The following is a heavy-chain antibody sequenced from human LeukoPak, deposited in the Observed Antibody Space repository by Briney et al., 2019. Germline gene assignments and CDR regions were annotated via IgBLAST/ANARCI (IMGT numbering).Heavy chain of an antibody. D-gene: IGHD2-15*01. CDR2: THDSGSP. Sequence: SETLSLTCTVSGGSISSGGYYWSWIRQPPGKGLEWIGYTHDSGSPNYNPSLKSRVTTSVDTSKNQFSLKLSSVTAADTAVYYCARLPGCSGSTCYRAFDIWGQGTMVTVSS. J-gene: IGHJ3*02. V-gene: IGHV4-61*08. CDR3: ARLPGCSGSTCYRAFDI. CDR1: GGSISSGGYY.